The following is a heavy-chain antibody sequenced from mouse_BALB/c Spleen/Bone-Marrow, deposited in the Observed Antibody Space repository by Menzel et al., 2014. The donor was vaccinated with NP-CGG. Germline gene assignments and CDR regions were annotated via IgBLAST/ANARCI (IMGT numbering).Heavy chain of an antibody. D-gene: IGHD2-14*01. CDR1: GFTFSSYG. J-gene: IGHJ4*01. Sequence: VQGVESGGGLVKPGGSLKLSCAASGFTFSSYGMSWVRQTPEKRLEWVATISGGGSYTFYPDSVKGRFTVSRDNAKNNLYLQMSSLKSEDTAFYYCARTYRPYALDYWGQGSSVTVSS. CDR2: ISGGGSYT. V-gene: IGHV5-9-2*01. CDR3: ARTYRPYALDY.